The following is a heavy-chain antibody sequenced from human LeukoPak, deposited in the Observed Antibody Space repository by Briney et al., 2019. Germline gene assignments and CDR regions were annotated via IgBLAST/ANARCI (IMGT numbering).Heavy chain of an antibody. CDR2: INPSGGST. CDR1: GYTYATYY. V-gene: IGHV1-46*01. D-gene: IGHD4-17*01. J-gene: IGHJ4*02. Sequence: APVKASCKASGYTYATYYMHWVRQAPGQQLEWMGIINPSGGSTSYAQKLQGRVTMPKHMSPRTVNMELSSLRSEDTAVYYCARDISGEGYLYYWGQGTLVTVSS. CDR3: ARDISGEGYLYY.